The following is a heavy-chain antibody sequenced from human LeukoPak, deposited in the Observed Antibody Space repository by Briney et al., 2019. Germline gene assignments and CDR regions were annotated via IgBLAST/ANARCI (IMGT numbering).Heavy chain of an antibody. CDR3: ARDRDSRGYSHFDY. Sequence: GGSLRLSCATSGFNFSTFWMHWVRQVPGKGLVWVSRIHSDGSTTNYVDLAKGRFTISRDNAKNTLYLQMNSLRAEDTAVYYCARDRDSRGYSHFDYWGQGTLVTVSS. J-gene: IGHJ4*02. D-gene: IGHD3-22*01. CDR2: IHSDGSTT. CDR1: GFNFSTFW. V-gene: IGHV3-74*01.